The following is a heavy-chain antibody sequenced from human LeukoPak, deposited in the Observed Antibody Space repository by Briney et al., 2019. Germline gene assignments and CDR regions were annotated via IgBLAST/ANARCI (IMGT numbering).Heavy chain of an antibody. CDR2: ISSSGSTI. Sequence: TGGSLRLSCAASEFTFSSYEMNWVRQAPGKGLEWVSYISSSGSTIYYADSVKGRFTISRDNAKNSLYLQMNSLRAEDTAVYYCARGGPIAAADYWGQGTLVTVSS. D-gene: IGHD6-13*01. V-gene: IGHV3-48*03. J-gene: IGHJ4*02. CDR1: EFTFSSYE. CDR3: ARGGPIAAADY.